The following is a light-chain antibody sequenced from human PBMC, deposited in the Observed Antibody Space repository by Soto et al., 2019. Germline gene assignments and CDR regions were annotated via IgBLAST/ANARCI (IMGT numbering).Light chain of an antibody. CDR3: QQYHNWWP. CDR1: QSISSY. Sequence: DIQMTQSQTSLSASVGDIVRITFRASQSISSYLNWYQQKPGKAPKLLIYAASSLQSGVPSRFSGSGSGTDFTLTISSLQPEDFAVYYCQQYHNWWPFGQG. V-gene: IGKV1-39*01. J-gene: IGKJ1*01. CDR2: AAS.